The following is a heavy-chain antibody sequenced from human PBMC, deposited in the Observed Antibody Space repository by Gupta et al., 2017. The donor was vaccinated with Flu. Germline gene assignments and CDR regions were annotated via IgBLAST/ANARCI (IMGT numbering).Heavy chain of an antibody. J-gene: IGHJ4*02. D-gene: IGHD7-27*01. CDR3: AKRTPGSWGPFGY. V-gene: IGHV3-23*01. CDR1: GFTFSGYS. Sequence: EMELLESGGGLVQPGGSLRLSCAASGFTFSGYSMSWVRQAPGRGPQWVSSISDRGTYTYYADSVKGRFTISRDNSKNTLYLKMNSLTPDDTAVYYCAKRTPGSWGPFGYWGQGTLVTVSS. CDR2: ISDRGTYT.